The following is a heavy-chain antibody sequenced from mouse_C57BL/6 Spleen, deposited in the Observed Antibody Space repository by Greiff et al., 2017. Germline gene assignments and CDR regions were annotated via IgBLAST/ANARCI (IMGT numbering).Heavy chain of an antibody. CDR2: INPNNGGT. CDR3: ARGIYYGLY. V-gene: IGHV1-26*01. CDR1: GYTFTDYY. J-gene: IGHJ2*01. Sequence: EVQLQQSGPELVKPGASVKISCKASGYTFTDYYMNWVKQSHGKSLEWIGDINPNNGGTSYNQKFKGKATLTVDKSSSTAYMELRSLTSEDSAVYYCARGIYYGLYWGQGTTLTVSS. D-gene: IGHD2-1*01.